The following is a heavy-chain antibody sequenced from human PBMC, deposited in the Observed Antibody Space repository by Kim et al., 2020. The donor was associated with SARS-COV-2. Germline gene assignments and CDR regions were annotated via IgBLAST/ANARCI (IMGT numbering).Heavy chain of an antibody. D-gene: IGHD2-15*01. V-gene: IGHV3-48*04. CDR2: ISAAGRTT. CDR1: GFSFSSFA. CDR3: ARDTRLGGGFEDFLPDY. Sequence: GGSLRLSCAGSGFSFSSFAINWVRQAPGKGLEWVSYISAAGRTTYYADSVKGRFTIPRDNANNSVHLQMNSLRAEDTAVYFCARDTRLGGGFEDFLPDY. J-gene: IGHJ4*01.